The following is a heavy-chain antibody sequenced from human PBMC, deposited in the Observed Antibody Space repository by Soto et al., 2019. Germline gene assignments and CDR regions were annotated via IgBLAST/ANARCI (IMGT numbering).Heavy chain of an antibody. CDR1: DFTFDDYA. D-gene: IGHD2-15*01. V-gene: IGHV3-9*01. CDR3: AKGRRSDYYYGMDV. CDR2: MSWNSGII. Sequence: EVQLVESGGGLVQPGRSLRLSCAASDFTFDDYAMHWVRQAPGKGLQWVSGMSWNSGIIGYADSVKGRFTISRDNAKNSLYLQMNSLRAEDTALYYCAKGRRSDYYYGMDVWGQGTTVTVSS. J-gene: IGHJ6*02.